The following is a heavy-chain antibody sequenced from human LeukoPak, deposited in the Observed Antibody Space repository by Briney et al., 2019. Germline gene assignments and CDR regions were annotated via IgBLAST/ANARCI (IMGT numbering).Heavy chain of an antibody. CDR3: ARDGWDVVVPAARDAFDI. D-gene: IGHD2-2*01. J-gene: IGHJ3*02. V-gene: IGHV4-59*01. Sequence: KASETLSLTCTVSGGAISSYYWSWIRQPPGKGLEWIGYIYYSGSTNYNPSLKSRVTISVDTSKNQSSLKLSSVTAADTAVYYCARDGWDVVVPAARDAFDIWGQGTMVTVSS. CDR1: GGAISSYY. CDR2: IYYSGST.